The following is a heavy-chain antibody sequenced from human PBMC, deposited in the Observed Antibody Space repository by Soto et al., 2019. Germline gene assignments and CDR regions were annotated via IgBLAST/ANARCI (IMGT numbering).Heavy chain of an antibody. Sequence: LETLSLTCTVSGGSISSSNWWSWVRQPPGKGLEWIGEIYHSGSTNYNPSLKSRVTISVYKSKNQFSLKLSSVTAADTAVYYCARGRGATHPYYFDYWGQGTLVTVSS. J-gene: IGHJ4*02. D-gene: IGHD1-26*01. V-gene: IGHV4-4*02. CDR2: IYHSGST. CDR1: GGSISSSNW. CDR3: ARGRGATHPYYFDY.